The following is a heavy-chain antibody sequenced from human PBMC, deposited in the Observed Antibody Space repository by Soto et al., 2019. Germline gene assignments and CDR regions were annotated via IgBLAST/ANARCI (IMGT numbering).Heavy chain of an antibody. V-gene: IGHV4-39*01. CDR1: SGSISSTIYS. CDR3: ASRPGGQLVYYYYGLDV. D-gene: IGHD6-13*01. J-gene: IGHJ6*02. Sequence: PSETLSLTCTVSSGSISSTIYSWDWIRQPPGKGLEWIGSIFYSGSTYYNPSLKSRVTISVDTSKNQFPLTLTPATAAATAVYYCASRPGGQLVYYYYGLDVWGQETAVTVSS. CDR2: IFYSGST.